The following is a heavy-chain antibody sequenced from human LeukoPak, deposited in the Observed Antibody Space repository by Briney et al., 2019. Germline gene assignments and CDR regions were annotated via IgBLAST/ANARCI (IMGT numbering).Heavy chain of an antibody. V-gene: IGHV3-7*03. CDR1: GFTFTKYW. CDR2: IKQDGSDK. J-gene: IGHJ4*02. D-gene: IGHD6-19*01. Sequence: GGSLRLSCAASGFTFTKYWMTWVRQAPGKGLEWVGNIKQDGSDKNYMDSVKGRFTISRDNSKNTLYLQMNSLRAEDTAVYYCAKDSQQWPRWFDYWGQGTLVTVSS. CDR3: AKDSQQWPRWFDY.